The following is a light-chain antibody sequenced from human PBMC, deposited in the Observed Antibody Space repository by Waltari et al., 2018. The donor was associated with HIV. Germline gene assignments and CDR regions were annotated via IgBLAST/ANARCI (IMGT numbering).Light chain of an antibody. Sequence: EIVLTQSPATLSLSPGESATLSCRASQSVANYVAWYQQKPGQAPRLLIYEASHRASGIPARFSGSGSGTDFTLTISSLEPEDSALYYCQQRRNWPRLTFGGGTKVEIK. CDR3: QQRRNWPRLT. CDR1: QSVANY. V-gene: IGKV3-11*01. CDR2: EAS. J-gene: IGKJ4*01.